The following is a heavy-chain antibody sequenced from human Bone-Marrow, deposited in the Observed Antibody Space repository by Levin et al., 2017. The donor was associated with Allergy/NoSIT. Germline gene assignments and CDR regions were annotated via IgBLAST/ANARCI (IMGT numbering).Heavy chain of an antibody. J-gene: IGHJ4*02. CDR1: GYTLTQLS. D-gene: IGHD6-13*01. Sequence: ASVKVSCKVSGYTLTQLSIHWVRQAPGRGLEGLGGFYPEDGETIYAQKFHGRVTMTEDTSIDTAYMELRSLTSEDTAVYYCARRSSWYSPDYWGQGTLVTVSS. CDR2: FYPEDGET. V-gene: IGHV1-24*01. CDR3: ARRSSWYSPDY.